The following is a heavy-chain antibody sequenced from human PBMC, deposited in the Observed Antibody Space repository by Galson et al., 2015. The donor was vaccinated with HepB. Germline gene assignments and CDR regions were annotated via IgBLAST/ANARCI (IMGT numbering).Heavy chain of an antibody. D-gene: IGHD1-26*01. CDR3: TTAGELKPYYYYGMDV. Sequence: SLRLSCAASGFTFSNAWMNWVRQAPGKGLEWVGRIKSKTDGGTTDYAAPVKGRFTISRDDSKNTLYLQMNSLKTEDTAVYYCTTAGELKPYYYYGMDVWGQGTTVTVSS. V-gene: IGHV3-15*07. CDR2: IKSKTDGGTT. J-gene: IGHJ6*02. CDR1: GFTFSNAW.